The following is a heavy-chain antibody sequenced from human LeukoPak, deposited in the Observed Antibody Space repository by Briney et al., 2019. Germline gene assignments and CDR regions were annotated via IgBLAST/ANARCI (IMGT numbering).Heavy chain of an antibody. CDR3: ARWEWLEYFQH. CDR2: IYISGSGST. CDR1: GGSISSYY. Sequence: PSETLSLTCTVSGGSISSYYWSWIRQPAGKGLEWIGRIYISGSGSTNYNPSLKSRVTMSVDTSKNQFSLKLSSVTAADTAVYYCARWEWLEYFQHWGQGTLVTVSS. V-gene: IGHV4-4*07. D-gene: IGHD6-19*01. J-gene: IGHJ1*01.